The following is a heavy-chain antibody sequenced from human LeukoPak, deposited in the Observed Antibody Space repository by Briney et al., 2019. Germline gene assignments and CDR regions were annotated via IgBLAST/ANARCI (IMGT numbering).Heavy chain of an antibody. Sequence: PSETLSLTCAVSGGSITNYYWSWIRQPPGKGLEYIGYIYYSGSTNYNPSLKSRVTMSLGTSESHFSLKLTSVSAADTAVYYCARGVSYGDYQAPYYGLDVWGQGTTVTVSS. CDR2: IYYSGST. CDR3: ARGVSYGDYQAPYYGLDV. D-gene: IGHD4-17*01. V-gene: IGHV4-59*01. CDR1: GGSITNYY. J-gene: IGHJ6*02.